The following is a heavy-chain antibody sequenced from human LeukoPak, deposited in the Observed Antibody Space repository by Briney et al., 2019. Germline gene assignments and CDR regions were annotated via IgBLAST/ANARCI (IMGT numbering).Heavy chain of an antibody. CDR2: IKQDGSEK. CDR3: ARGGLEAWNYYGSGSYRGFDY. V-gene: IGHV3-7*04. CDR1: GFTFSSYG. Sequence: GGSLRLSCAASGFTFSSYGMHWVRQAPGKGLEWVANIKQDGSEKYYVDSVKGRFTISRDNAKNSLYLQMNSLRAEDTAVYYCARGGLEAWNYYGSGSYRGFDYWGQGTLVTVSS. J-gene: IGHJ4*02. D-gene: IGHD3-10*01.